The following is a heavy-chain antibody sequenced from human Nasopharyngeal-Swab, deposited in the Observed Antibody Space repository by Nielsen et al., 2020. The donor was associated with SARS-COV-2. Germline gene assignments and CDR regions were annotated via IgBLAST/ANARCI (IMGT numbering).Heavy chain of an antibody. CDR2: MNPNSGNT. CDR3: ARTYSSSSPYYYYGMDV. Sequence: WVRQAPGQGLEWMGWMNPNSGNTGYAQKFQGRVIMTRNTSISTAYMELSSLRSEDTAVYYCARTYSSSSPYYYYGMDVWGQGTTVTVSS. D-gene: IGHD6-6*01. V-gene: IGHV1-8*01. J-gene: IGHJ6*02.